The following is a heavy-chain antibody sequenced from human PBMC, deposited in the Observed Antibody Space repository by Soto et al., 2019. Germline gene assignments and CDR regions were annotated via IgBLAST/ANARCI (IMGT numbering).Heavy chain of an antibody. Sequence: PSETLSLTCTVSGGSISGSNYYWGWIRQPPGKGLEWIGSMYYNGNTNYNPSLKSRVTLSVDTSKNQFSLRLSSVTAADTALYYCASLCRFFSIFNSLEIESWGQETLVTVSS. V-gene: IGHV4-39*01. J-gene: IGHJ4*02. CDR3: ASLCRFFSIFNSLEIES. CDR2: MYYNGNT. CDR1: GGSISGSNYY. D-gene: IGHD3-3*02.